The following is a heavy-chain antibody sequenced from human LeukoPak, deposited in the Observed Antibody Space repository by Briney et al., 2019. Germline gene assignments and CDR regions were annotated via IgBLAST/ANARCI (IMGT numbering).Heavy chain of an antibody. CDR3: ARDQTAAAGFPDY. CDR1: GGSISSGDYY. D-gene: IGHD6-13*01. J-gene: IGHJ4*02. Sequence: PSQTLSLTCTVSGGSISSGDYYWSWIRQTPGKGLEWIGYIYYSGRTYYNPSLKSRVTISLDTSKNQFSLKLTSVTAADTAVYYCARDQTAAAGFPDYWGQGTLVTVSS. V-gene: IGHV4-30-4*08. CDR2: IYYSGRT.